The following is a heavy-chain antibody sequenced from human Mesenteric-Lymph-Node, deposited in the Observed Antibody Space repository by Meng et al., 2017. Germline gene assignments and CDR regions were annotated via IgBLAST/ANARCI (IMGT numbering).Heavy chain of an antibody. D-gene: IGHD6-13*01. CDR2: ISSDASST. J-gene: IGHJ4*02. CDR3: AKGEAGIGDDY. V-gene: IGHV3-74*01. CDR1: GFTFTNYW. Sequence: VQVVGTGGGLGQTGGDLRLSCAASGFTFTNYWMQWVRQAPGKGLVWISRISSDASSTNYADSVRGRFTISRDNAKNTLYLQMNSLGVEDTAVYYCAKGEAGIGDDYWGQGTLVTVSS.